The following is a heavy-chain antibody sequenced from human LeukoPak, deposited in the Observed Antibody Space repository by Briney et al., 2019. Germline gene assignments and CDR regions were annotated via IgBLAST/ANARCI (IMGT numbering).Heavy chain of an antibody. J-gene: IGHJ4*02. V-gene: IGHV4-34*01. Sequence: PSETLSLTCAVYGGSFSGYYWSWIRQPPGKGLEWIGEINHSGSTNYNPSLKSRVTISVDTSKNQFSLKLSSVTAADTAVYYCARHKGYSSGWYLNGAYFDYWGQGTLVTVSS. CDR2: INHSGST. D-gene: IGHD6-19*01. CDR1: GGSFSGYY. CDR3: ARHKGYSSGWYLNGAYFDY.